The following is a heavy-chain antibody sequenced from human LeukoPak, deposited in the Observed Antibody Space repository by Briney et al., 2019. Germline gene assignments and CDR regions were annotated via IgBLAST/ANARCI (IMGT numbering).Heavy chain of an antibody. CDR2: IYSSGST. CDR1: GGSINNYY. D-gene: IGHD3-22*01. J-gene: IGHJ4*02. Sequence: PSETLSLTCTVSGGSINNYYWTWIRQPPGKGLEWSGHIYSSGSTNYNPSLESRVTISVDTSSNQSSLKLSSVTAADTAVYYCARLKSGSSGSLDSWGQGDLVTISA. CDR3: ARLKSGSSGSLDS. V-gene: IGHV4-4*09.